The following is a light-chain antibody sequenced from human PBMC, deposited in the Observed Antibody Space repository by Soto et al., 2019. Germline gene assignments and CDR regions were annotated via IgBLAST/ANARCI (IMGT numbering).Light chain of an antibody. V-gene: IGLV2-11*01. CDR3: CSYAGSYTLYV. CDR2: DVS. CDR1: SSDVGGYNY. J-gene: IGLJ1*01. Sequence: QSVLAQPRSVSGSPGQSVTISCTVTSSDVGGYNYVSWYQQHPGIAPKLMIYDVSKRPSGVPDRFSGSKSGNTASLTISGLQAEDEADYYCCSYAGSYTLYVFGTGTKVTVL.